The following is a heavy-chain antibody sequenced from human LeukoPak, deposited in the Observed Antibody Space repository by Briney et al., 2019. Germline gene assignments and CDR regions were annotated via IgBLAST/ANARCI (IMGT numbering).Heavy chain of an antibody. CDR3: ARAVSIAAAFGDYYYGMDV. Sequence: ASVKVSCKASGGTFSSYAISWVRQAPGQGLEWMGGMNPNSGNTGYAQKFQGRVTMTRNTSISTAYMELSSLRSEDTAVYYCARAVSIAAAFGDYYYGMDVWGQGTTVTVSS. CDR1: GGTFSSYA. V-gene: IGHV1-8*02. CDR2: MNPNSGNT. D-gene: IGHD6-13*01. J-gene: IGHJ6*02.